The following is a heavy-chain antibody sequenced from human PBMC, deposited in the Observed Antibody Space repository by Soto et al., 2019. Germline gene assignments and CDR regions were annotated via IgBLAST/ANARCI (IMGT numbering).Heavy chain of an antibody. Sequence: ASVKVSCKASGGTFSSYAISWVRQAPGQGLEWMGGIIPIFGTANYAQKFQGRVTITADESTSTAYMELSSLRSEDTAVYYCARENSYGQNYFDYWGQGTLVTVSS. V-gene: IGHV1-69*13. CDR1: GGTFSSYA. CDR2: IIPIFGTA. D-gene: IGHD5-18*01. CDR3: ARENSYGQNYFDY. J-gene: IGHJ4*02.